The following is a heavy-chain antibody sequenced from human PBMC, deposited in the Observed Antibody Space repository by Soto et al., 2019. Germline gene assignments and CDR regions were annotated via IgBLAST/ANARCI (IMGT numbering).Heavy chain of an antibody. CDR1: GGSMGRGYYY. Sequence: SDTLSVTCTVSGGSMGRGYYYGSWIRQPPGMGLEWIGYINYSGTSHFNPSLKSRVTISLDASMNQFSLSLNSVTAADTAVYYCARVPPNSPAYYYIRIDVWGQWRPGTVPQ. J-gene: IGHJ6*01. CDR3: ARVPPNSPAYYYIRIDV. D-gene: IGHD2-8*01. V-gene: IGHV4-30-4*02. CDR2: INYSGTS.